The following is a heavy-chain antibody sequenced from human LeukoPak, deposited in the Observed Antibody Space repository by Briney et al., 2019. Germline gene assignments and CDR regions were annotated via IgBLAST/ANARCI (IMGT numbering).Heavy chain of an antibody. J-gene: IGHJ3*02. CDR2: IKQDGSEK. Sequence: PGGSLRLSCAASGFTFSSYWMSWVRQAPGKGLEWVANIKQDGSEKYYVDSVKGRFTISRDNAKNSLYLQMNSLRAEDTAVYYCARDGYGDKKGRAFDIWGQGTMVTVSS. CDR1: GFTFSSYW. CDR3: ARDGYGDKKGRAFDI. D-gene: IGHD4-23*01. V-gene: IGHV3-7*01.